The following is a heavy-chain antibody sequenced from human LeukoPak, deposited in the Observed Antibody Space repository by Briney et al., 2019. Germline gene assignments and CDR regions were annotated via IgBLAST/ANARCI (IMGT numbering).Heavy chain of an antibody. CDR3: ASGVVVAATQRFDY. D-gene: IGHD2-15*01. V-gene: IGHV1-69*01. Sequence: SVKVSCKASGGTFSSYAISWVRQAPGQGLEWMGGIIPIFGTANYAQKFQGRVTITADESTSTAYMELSSLRSGDTAVYYCASGVVVAATQRFDYWGQGTLVTVSS. CDR1: GGTFSSYA. J-gene: IGHJ4*02. CDR2: IIPIFGTA.